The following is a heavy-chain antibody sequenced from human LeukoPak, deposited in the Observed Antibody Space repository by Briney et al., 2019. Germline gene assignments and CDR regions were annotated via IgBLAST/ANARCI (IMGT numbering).Heavy chain of an antibody. CDR1: GYTFTGYY. V-gene: IGHV1-2*02. J-gene: IGHJ4*02. CDR3: ARSVDIVATTAGY. CDR2: INPNSGGT. Sequence: ASVKVSCKASGYTFTGYYMHWVRQAPGQGLEWMGWINPNSGGTNYAQKFQGRVTMTRDTSISTAYMELSRLRSDDTAVYYCARSVDIVATTAGYWGQGTLVTVSS. D-gene: IGHD5-12*01.